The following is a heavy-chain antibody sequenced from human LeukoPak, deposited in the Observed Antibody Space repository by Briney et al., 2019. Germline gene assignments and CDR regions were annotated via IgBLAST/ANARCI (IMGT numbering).Heavy chain of an antibody. CDR2: VSSSSSTI. D-gene: IGHD2-21*02. V-gene: IGHV3-48*02. CDR3: ARAKNPYCGGGCGWFDP. Sequence: GGSLRLSCAASGFTFSSYSMNWVRQAPGKGLEWVSYVSSSSSTIYYADSVKGRFTISRENAKNSLYLQMNSLRDEDTAVYYCARAKNPYCGGGCGWFDPWGQGTLVTVSS. J-gene: IGHJ5*02. CDR1: GFTFSSYS.